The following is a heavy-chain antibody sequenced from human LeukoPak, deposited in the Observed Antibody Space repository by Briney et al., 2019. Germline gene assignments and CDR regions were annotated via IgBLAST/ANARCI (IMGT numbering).Heavy chain of an antibody. D-gene: IGHD5-18*01. Sequence: SETLSLTCAVYGGSFSGYYWSWIRPPPGKGLEWIGEINHSGSTNYNPSLKSRVTISVDTSKNQFSLKLSSVTAADTAVYYCARGRTYCYGKTYYMDVWRKGTTVTVSS. V-gene: IGHV4-34*01. CDR2: INHSGST. CDR3: ARGRTYCYGKTYYMDV. J-gene: IGHJ6*03. CDR1: GGSFSGYY.